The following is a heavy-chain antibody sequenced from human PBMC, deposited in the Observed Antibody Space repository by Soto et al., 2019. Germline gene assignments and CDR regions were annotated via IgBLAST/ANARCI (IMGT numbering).Heavy chain of an antibody. J-gene: IGHJ3*02. CDR3: ARDPGWSSSFLGDAFDI. Sequence: QVQLVESGGGVVQPGRSLRLSCAASGFTFSSYAMHWVRQAPGKGLEWVAVISYDGSNKYYADSVKGRFTISRDNSKNTLYLQMTSLRAEDTAVYYCARDPGWSSSFLGDAFDIWGQGTMVTVSS. V-gene: IGHV3-30-3*01. CDR1: GFTFSSYA. D-gene: IGHD6-13*01. CDR2: ISYDGSNK.